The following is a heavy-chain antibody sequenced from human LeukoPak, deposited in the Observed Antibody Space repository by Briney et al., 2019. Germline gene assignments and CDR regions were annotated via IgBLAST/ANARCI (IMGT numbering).Heavy chain of an antibody. Sequence: GGSLRLSCAASGFTFSGSAIHWVRQASGKGLEWVGRIRTKPNSYATAYAELVKGRFTMSRDDSKNTAYLQMDSLRTEDTAIYYCTRLLEKVNLAEGNEDLFDSWGQGTLVTVSS. CDR3: TRLLEKVNLAEGNEDLFDS. J-gene: IGHJ4*02. V-gene: IGHV3-73*01. CDR2: IRTKPNSYAT. CDR1: GFTFSGSA. D-gene: IGHD1-1*01.